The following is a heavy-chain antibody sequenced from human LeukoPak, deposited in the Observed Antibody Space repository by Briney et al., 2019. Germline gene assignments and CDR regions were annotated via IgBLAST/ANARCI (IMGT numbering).Heavy chain of an antibody. CDR2: IYNSGST. Sequence: SETLSLTCTVSVGSISNYYWSWIRQPPGKGLEWIGYIYNSGSTKYNPSLKSRVSISVDTSKNQFSLKLRSVTAADTAFYYCARGRWNDLYFDYWGQGALVTVSS. J-gene: IGHJ4*02. CDR3: ARGRWNDLYFDY. CDR1: VGSISNYY. V-gene: IGHV4-59*01. D-gene: IGHD1-1*01.